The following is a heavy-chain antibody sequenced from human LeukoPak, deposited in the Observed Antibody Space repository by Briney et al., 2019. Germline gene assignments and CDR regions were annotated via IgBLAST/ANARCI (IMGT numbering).Heavy chain of an antibody. J-gene: IGHJ4*02. Sequence: PSETLSLTCTVSGGSISSSSYYWGWIRQPPGKGLEWIGSIYYSGSTYYNPSLKSRVTISVDTSKNQFSLKLSSVTAADTAVYYCARTFHGYYDGSGYRYWGQGTLVTVSS. CDR3: ARTFHGYYDGSGYRY. CDR1: GGSISSSSYY. D-gene: IGHD3-22*01. V-gene: IGHV4-39*07. CDR2: IYYSGST.